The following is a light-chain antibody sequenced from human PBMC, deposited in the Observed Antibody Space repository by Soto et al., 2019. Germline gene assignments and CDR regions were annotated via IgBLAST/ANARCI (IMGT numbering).Light chain of an antibody. CDR2: GAS. J-gene: IGKJ2*01. CDR1: QSVSSSY. V-gene: IGKV3-20*01. Sequence: EIVLTQSPGTLSLSPGERATLSCRASQSVSSSYLAWYQQKPSQAPRLLIYGASSRATGIPDRFSGSGSGTDFTLTISRLEPEDFAVYYCQHTATFGQGTKLEIK. CDR3: QHTAT.